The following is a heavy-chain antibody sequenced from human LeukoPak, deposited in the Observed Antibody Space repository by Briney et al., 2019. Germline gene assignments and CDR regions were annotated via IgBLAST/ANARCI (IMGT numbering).Heavy chain of an antibody. J-gene: IGHJ3*02. D-gene: IGHD6-19*01. CDR1: GYTFTSYY. CDR3: ATPVAGKNDAFDI. CDR2: INPSGGST. Sequence: ASVKVSCKASGYTFTSYYMHWVRQAPGQGLEWMGIINPSGGSTSYAQKFQGRVTMTEDTSTDTAYMELSSLRSEDTAVYYCATPVAGKNDAFDIWGQGTMVTVSS. V-gene: IGHV1-46*01.